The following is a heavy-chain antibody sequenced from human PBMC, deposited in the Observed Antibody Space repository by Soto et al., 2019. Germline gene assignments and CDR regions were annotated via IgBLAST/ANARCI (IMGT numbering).Heavy chain of an antibody. CDR1: GYSISSGYY. V-gene: IGHV4-38-2*01. Sequence: PSETLSITCAVSGYSISSGYYWGWIRQPPGKGLEWIGSIYHSGSTYYNPSLKSRVTISVDTSKNQFSLKLSSVTAADTAVYYCARGYCSGGSCYDYWDYWGQGALVTVSS. J-gene: IGHJ4*02. CDR2: IYHSGST. CDR3: ARGYCSGGSCYDYWDY. D-gene: IGHD2-15*01.